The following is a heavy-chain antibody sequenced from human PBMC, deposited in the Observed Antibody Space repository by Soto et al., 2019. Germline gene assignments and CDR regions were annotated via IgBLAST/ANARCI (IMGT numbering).Heavy chain of an antibody. Sequence: GXSVKVSCKASGYTFTSYGISWVRQAPGQGLEWMGWISAYNGNTNYAQKLQGRVTMTTDTSTSTAYMELRSLRSDDTAVYYCARDRSGYDSAFYDSWGQGTLVTVSS. V-gene: IGHV1-18*04. D-gene: IGHD5-12*01. CDR3: ARDRSGYDSAFYDS. CDR2: ISAYNGNT. CDR1: GYTFTSYG. J-gene: IGHJ4*02.